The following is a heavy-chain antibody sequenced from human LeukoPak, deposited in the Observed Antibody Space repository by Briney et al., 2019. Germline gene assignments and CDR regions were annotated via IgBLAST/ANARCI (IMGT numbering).Heavy chain of an antibody. CDR1: GGSISSYY. CDR2: IYYSGST. J-gene: IGHJ4*02. CDR3: ARREWYQLPNFDY. V-gene: IGHV4-59*12. Sequence: PSETLSLTCTVSGGSISSYYWSWIRQPPGKGLEWIGYIYYSGSTNYNPSLKSRVTISVDTSKNQFSLKLSSVTAADTAVYYCARREWYQLPNFDYWGQGTLVTVSS. D-gene: IGHD2-2*01.